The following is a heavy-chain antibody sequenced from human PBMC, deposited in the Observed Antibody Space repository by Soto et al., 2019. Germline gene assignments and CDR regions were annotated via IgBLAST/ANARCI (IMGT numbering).Heavy chain of an antibody. J-gene: IGHJ4*02. Sequence: VQLVQSGAEVKKPGASVKVSCKASGYTFTSYGISWVRQAPGQGLEWMGWISAYNGNTNYAQKLQGRVTMTTDTSTSTAYMELRSLRSDDTAVYYCATDAPIVGSSLRSTGDYWGQGTLVTVSS. V-gene: IGHV1-18*01. CDR2: ISAYNGNT. CDR1: GYTFTSYG. CDR3: ATDAPIVGSSLRSTGDY. D-gene: IGHD1-26*01.